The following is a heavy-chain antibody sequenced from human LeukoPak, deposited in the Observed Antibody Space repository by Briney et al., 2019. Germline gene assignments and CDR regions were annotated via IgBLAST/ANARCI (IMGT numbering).Heavy chain of an antibody. CDR2: IGTAGDT. J-gene: IGHJ6*02. V-gene: IGHV3-13*01. CDR3: ARHYYYYGMDV. CDR1: GFTFSSYD. Sequence: GGSLRLSCAASGFTFSSYDMHWVRQATGKGLEWVSAIGTAGDTYYPGSVKGRFTISRENAKNSLYLQMNSLRAGDTAVYYCARHYYYYGMDVWGQGTTVTVSS.